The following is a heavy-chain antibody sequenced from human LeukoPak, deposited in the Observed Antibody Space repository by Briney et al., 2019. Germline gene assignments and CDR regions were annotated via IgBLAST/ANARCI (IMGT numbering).Heavy chain of an antibody. J-gene: IGHJ3*02. CDR1: GFTFSSYA. CDR3: AELMGRDAFDI. Sequence: GGSLRLSCAASGFTFSSYAMHWVRQAPGKGLEWVAVISYDGSNKYYADSVKGRFTISRDNSKNTLYLQMNSLRAEDTAVYYCAELMGRDAFDIWGQGTMVTVSS. CDR2: ISYDGSNK. V-gene: IGHV3-30-3*01. D-gene: IGHD1-26*01.